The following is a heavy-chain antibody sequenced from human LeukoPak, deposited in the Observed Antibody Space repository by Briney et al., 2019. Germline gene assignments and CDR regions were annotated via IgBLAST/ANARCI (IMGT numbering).Heavy chain of an antibody. CDR2: VSWNGAYT. Sequence: GGPLRLSCAASGFPFDDYDMSWLRLAPGKALEGVSGVSWNGAYTEYADSVRGRFTISRDNAKKSLYLQMNSLRVDDTALYYCARRKGPYGSGTYYDSWGQGTLVSVSS. CDR1: GFPFDDYD. CDR3: ARRKGPYGSGTYYDS. V-gene: IGHV3-20*04. D-gene: IGHD3-10*01. J-gene: IGHJ4*02.